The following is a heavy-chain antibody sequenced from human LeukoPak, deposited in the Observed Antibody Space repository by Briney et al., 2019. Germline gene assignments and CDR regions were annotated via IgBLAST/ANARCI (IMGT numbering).Heavy chain of an antibody. CDR1: GFTFSGSD. J-gene: IGHJ2*01. D-gene: IGHD3-10*02. Sequence: PGGSLRLSCAASGFTFSGSDIHWVRQASGKGLEWIGRIKTNGEIYATAYVVSVTGRFTISRDDSKNTASLQMNRLKTEDTAVYYCSRRMFTADCHLDLWGRGTLVTVS. V-gene: IGHV3-73*01. CDR3: SRRMFTADCHLDL. CDR2: IKTNGEIYAT.